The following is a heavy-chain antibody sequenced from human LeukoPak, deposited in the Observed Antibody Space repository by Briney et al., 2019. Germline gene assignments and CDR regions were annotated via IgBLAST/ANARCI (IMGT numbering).Heavy chain of an antibody. CDR1: GFSLINRVG. CDR2: IYWDDDK. CDR3: AQHVDMSMGFDY. Sequence: SGPTLVNPTQTLTLTCTFSGFSLINRVGVGWIRQPPGKALEWLALIYWDDDKRYSPSLKRRPTITKDPSKNQVVLTMTNMDPVDTATYYCAQHVDMSMGFDYWGQGTLVTVSS. J-gene: IGHJ4*02. V-gene: IGHV2-5*02. D-gene: IGHD5-12*01.